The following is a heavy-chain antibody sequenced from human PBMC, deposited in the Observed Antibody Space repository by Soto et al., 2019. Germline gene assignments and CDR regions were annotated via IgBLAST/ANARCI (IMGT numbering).Heavy chain of an antibody. V-gene: IGHV1-18*01. CDR1: GYTFTSYG. Sequence: ASVKVSCKASGYTFTSYGISWVRQAPGQGLEWMGWISAYNGDTNYAQKLQDRVTMTTDTSTSTAYMELRSLRSDDTAVYYWARDYSGGPNWFDPWGQGTLVTVSS. CDR2: ISAYNGDT. CDR3: ARDYSGGPNWFDP. D-gene: IGHD2-15*01. J-gene: IGHJ5*02.